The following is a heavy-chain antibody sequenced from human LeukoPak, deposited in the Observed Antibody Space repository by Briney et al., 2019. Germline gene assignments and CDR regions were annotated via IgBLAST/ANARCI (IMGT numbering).Heavy chain of an antibody. CDR2: INHSGST. CDR3: ARYIAVAGDYYGMDV. D-gene: IGHD6-19*01. J-gene: IGHJ6*02. Sequence: SETLSLTCAVYGGSFSGYYWSWIRQPPGKGLEWIGEINHSGSTNYNPSLKSRVTISVDTSKNQSSLKLSSVTAADTAVYYCARYIAVAGDYYGMDVWGQGTTVTVSS. CDR1: GGSFSGYY. V-gene: IGHV4-34*01.